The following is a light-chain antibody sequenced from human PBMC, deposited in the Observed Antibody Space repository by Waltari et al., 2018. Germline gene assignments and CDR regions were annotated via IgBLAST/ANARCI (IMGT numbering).Light chain of an antibody. CDR1: QSLVHSDGNPD. V-gene: IGKV2-30*02. J-gene: IGKJ4*01. CDR3: MQGTHWPLT. CDR2: KVS. Sequence: DVVLTQSPLSLPVTLGQPASISCKSSQSLVHSDGNPDLAWFHQRPGQSPRRLIYKVSNRESGVPDRFSASGSGTDFTLKISRVEAEDVGVYYCMQGTHWPLTFGGGTKVEMK.